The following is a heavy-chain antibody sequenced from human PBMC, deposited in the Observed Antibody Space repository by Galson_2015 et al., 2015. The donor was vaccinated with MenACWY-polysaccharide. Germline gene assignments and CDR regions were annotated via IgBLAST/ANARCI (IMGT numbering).Heavy chain of an antibody. CDR1: GFTFSSYS. J-gene: IGHJ4*02. D-gene: IGHD4-17*01. Sequence: SLRLSCAASGFTFSSYSMNWVRQAPGKGLEWVSSISSSSSYIYYADSVKGRFTISRDNAKNSLYLQMNSLRAEDTAVYHCARTGDDYGDYFCFWGQGTLVTVSS. CDR3: ARTGDDYGDYFCF. V-gene: IGHV3-21*01. CDR2: ISSSSSYI.